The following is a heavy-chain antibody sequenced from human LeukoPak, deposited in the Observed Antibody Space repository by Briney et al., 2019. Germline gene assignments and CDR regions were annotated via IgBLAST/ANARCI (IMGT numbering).Heavy chain of an antibody. D-gene: IGHD2-2*02. Sequence: SETLFLTCTVSGGSISSGGYYWSWIRQHPGKGLEWIGYIYYSGSTYYNPSLKSRVTISVDTSKNQFSLKLSSVTAADTAVYYCARVSHCSSTSCYSNAFDIWGQGTMVTVSS. CDR2: IYYSGST. CDR3: ARVSHCSSTSCYSNAFDI. CDR1: GGSISSGGYY. J-gene: IGHJ3*02. V-gene: IGHV4-31*03.